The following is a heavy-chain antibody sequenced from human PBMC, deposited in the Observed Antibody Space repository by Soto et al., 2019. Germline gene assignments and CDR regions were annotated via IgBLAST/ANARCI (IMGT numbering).Heavy chain of an antibody. CDR1: GFTFSNYV. V-gene: IGHV3-53*01. CDR2: IYSGGST. J-gene: IGHJ1*01. Sequence: GGSLRLSCAASGFTFSNYVMHWVRQAPGKGLEWVSVIYSGGSTYYADSVKGRFTISRDNSKNTLYLQMNSLRAEDTAVYYCARDRVESGYPEYFQHWGQGTLVTVSS. D-gene: IGHD3-22*01. CDR3: ARDRVESGYPEYFQH.